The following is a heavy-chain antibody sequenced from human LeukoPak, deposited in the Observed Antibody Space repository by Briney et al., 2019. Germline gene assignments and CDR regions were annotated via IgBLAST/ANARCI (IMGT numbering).Heavy chain of an antibody. CDR1: GFTFSSYA. D-gene: IGHD5-18*01. Sequence: GRSLRLSCAASGFTFSSYAMHWVRQAPGKGLEWVAVISYDGSNKYYADSVKGRFTISRDNSKNTLYLQMNSLRAEDTAVYYCARDSGYSHYSWFDPWGQGTLVTVSS. V-gene: IGHV3-30*04. CDR3: ARDSGYSHYSWFDP. CDR2: ISYDGSNK. J-gene: IGHJ5*02.